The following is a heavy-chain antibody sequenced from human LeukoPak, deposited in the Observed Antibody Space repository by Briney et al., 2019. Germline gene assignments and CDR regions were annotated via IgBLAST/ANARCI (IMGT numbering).Heavy chain of an antibody. Sequence: SETLSLTCTVSGDSISSYYWSWIRQPPGKGLEWIGFVYYSGNTNYNPSLKSRVTMSVDTSKNQFSLKLSSVTAADTAVYYCARMYSGTSYYFDYWGQGTLVTVSS. CDR1: GDSISSYY. CDR3: ARMYSGTSYYFDY. D-gene: IGHD1-26*01. V-gene: IGHV4-59*01. J-gene: IGHJ4*02. CDR2: VYYSGNT.